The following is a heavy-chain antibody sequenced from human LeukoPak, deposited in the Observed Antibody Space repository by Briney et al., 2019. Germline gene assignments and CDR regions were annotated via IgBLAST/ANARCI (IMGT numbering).Heavy chain of an antibody. CDR3: ARVRGIAAAGRRCWFDP. D-gene: IGHD6-13*01. J-gene: IGHJ5*02. CDR1: GGSFSGYY. Sequence: PSETLSLTCAVYGGSFSGYYWSWIRQPPGKGLEWIGEINHSGSTNYNPSLKSRVTISVDTSKNQFSLKLSSVTAADTAVYYCARVRGIAAAGRRCWFDPWGQGTLATVSS. V-gene: IGHV4-34*01. CDR2: INHSGST.